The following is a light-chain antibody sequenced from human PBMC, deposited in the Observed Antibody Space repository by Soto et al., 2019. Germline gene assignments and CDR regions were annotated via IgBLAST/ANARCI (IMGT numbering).Light chain of an antibody. V-gene: IGKV1-9*01. J-gene: IGKJ1*01. CDR2: GAS. Sequence: DIQLTQSPSFLSASVGDTVTITCRASQGISTYLAWYQQKPGKAPKHLIYGASTLQSGVPSRFSGSGSGTEFTLTISSLQTEDFATDYCQGHSTYPRTFGPGTKVEIK. CDR3: QGHSTYPRT. CDR1: QGISTY.